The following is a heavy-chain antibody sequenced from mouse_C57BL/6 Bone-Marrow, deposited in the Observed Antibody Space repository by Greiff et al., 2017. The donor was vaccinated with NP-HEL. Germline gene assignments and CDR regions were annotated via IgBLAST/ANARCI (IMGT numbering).Heavy chain of an antibody. CDR3: ARWDFLSSPYYFDY. Sequence: QVQLQQPGAELVMPGASVKLSCKASGYTFTSYWMHWVKQRPGQGLEWIGEIDPSDSYTNYNQKFKGKSTLTVDKSSSTAYMQLSSLTSEDSAVYYGARWDFLSSPYYFDYWGQGTTLTVSS. D-gene: IGHD1-1*01. J-gene: IGHJ2*01. CDR1: GYTFTSYW. CDR2: IDPSDSYT. V-gene: IGHV1-69*01.